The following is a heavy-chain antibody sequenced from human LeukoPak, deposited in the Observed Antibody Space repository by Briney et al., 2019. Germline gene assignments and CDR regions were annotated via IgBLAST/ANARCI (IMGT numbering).Heavy chain of an antibody. CDR3: ARGTYGLRIDNWFDP. V-gene: IGHV3-74*01. Sequence: PGGSLRLSCAASGFTFSSYRMHWVRQAPGKGLVWVSRINSDGSSTSYADSVKGRFTISRDNAKNTLYLQMNSLRAEDTAVYYCARGTYGLRIDNWFDPWGQGSLVTVSP. D-gene: IGHD1-26*01. CDR2: INSDGSST. CDR1: GFTFSSYR. J-gene: IGHJ5*02.